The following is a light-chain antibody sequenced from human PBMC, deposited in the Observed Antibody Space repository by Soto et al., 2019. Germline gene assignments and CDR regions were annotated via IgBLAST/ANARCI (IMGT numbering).Light chain of an antibody. CDR1: RSVSSRY. V-gene: IGKV3-20*01. CDR3: QQFGDSPPAFS. J-gene: IGKJ2*01. CDR2: GAS. Sequence: ESMLTQSPGTLSLSPGERATLSCRASRSVSSRYISWYQQKPGQAPRLLIYGASIRATAIPDRFSGSGSETDFAFTISRLEAVDFAVYHCQQFGDSPPAFSFGQGTKLEI.